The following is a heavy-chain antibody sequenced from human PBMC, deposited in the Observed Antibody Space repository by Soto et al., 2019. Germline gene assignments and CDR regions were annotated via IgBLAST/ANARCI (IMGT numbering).Heavy chain of an antibody. CDR1: GGRVSHFG. J-gene: IGHJ4*02. Sequence: SVKVCCKASGGRVSHFGISWVRQAPGQGLEWMGGIVPVFGRPNYAQRFRGGLTITADESKSTGYMELISLRSDDKAVYYCAREGSGYNFWGQGTQVTVSS. CDR2: IVPVFGRP. CDR3: AREGSGYNF. D-gene: IGHD5-12*01. V-gene: IGHV1-69*13.